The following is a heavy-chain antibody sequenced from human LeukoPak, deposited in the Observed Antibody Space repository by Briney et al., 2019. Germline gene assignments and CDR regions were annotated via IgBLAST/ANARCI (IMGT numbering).Heavy chain of an antibody. J-gene: IGHJ4*02. Sequence: PGRSLRLSCAASGFTFDDYAMHWVRQAPGKGLEWVSGISWNSGSIGYADSVKGRFTISRDNAKNSLYLQMNSLRAEDTALHYCAKAAGYSSRYYFDYWGQGTLVTVSS. D-gene: IGHD6-19*01. V-gene: IGHV3-9*01. CDR3: AKAAGYSSRYYFDY. CDR2: ISWNSGSI. CDR1: GFTFDDYA.